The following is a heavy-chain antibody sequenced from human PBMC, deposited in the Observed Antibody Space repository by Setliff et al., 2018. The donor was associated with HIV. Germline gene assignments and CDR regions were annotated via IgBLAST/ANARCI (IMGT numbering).Heavy chain of an antibody. V-gene: IGHV4-4*02. J-gene: IGHJ6*02. D-gene: IGHD1-7*01. CDR2: VYHTGST. CDR1: GVSISDNNW. Sequence: SETLSLTCDVSGVSISDNNWWSWVRQPPGRGLEWIGEVYHTGSTNYNPSLKSRVITSIDKSKNMLYLQMDSLRAEDTAVYYCARGRNRNYVVYGMDVWGQGTTVTVSS. CDR3: ARGRNRNYVVYGMDV.